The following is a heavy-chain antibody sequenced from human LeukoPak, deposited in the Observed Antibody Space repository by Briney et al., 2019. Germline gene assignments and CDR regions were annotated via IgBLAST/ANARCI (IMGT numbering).Heavy chain of an antibody. CDR1: GGSFSGYY. D-gene: IGHD5-18*01. Sequence: SETLSLTCAVYGGSFSGYYWSWIRQPPGKGLEWIGEINHSGSTNYNPSLKSRVTISVDTSKNQFSLKLSSVTAADTAVYYCARGLGIQLWLSWFNPWGQGTLVTVSS. CDR2: INHSGST. CDR3: ARGLGIQLWLSWFNP. J-gene: IGHJ5*02. V-gene: IGHV4-34*01.